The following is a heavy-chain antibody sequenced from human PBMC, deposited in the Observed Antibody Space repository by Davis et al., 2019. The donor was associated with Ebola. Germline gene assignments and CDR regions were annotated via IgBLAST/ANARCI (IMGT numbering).Heavy chain of an antibody. Sequence: LSLTCAASGFTFDDYAMHWVRQAPGKGLEWVSGISWNSGSIGYADSVKGRFTISRDNAKNSLYLQMNSLRAEDTALYYCAKSSFDYWGQGTLVTVSS. J-gene: IGHJ4*02. CDR1: GFTFDDYA. CDR2: ISWNSGSI. CDR3: AKSSFDY. V-gene: IGHV3-9*01.